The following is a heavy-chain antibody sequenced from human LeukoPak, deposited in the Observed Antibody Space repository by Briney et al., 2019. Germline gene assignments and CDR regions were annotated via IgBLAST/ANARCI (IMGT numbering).Heavy chain of an antibody. Sequence: PGGSLRLSCAASGFTFSSYSMNWVRQAPGKGLEWVSSISSSSSYIYYADSVKGRFTISRDNAKNSLYLQMNSLRAEDTAVYYCARDRVATITGTYYYYGMDVWGQGTTVTVSS. CDR2: ISSSSSYI. J-gene: IGHJ6*02. V-gene: IGHV3-21*01. D-gene: IGHD5-12*01. CDR3: ARDRVATITGTYYYYGMDV. CDR1: GFTFSSYS.